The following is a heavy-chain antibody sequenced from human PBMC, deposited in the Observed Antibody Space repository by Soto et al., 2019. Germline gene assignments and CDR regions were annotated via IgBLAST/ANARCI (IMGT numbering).Heavy chain of an antibody. D-gene: IGHD4-17*01. Sequence: QVQLVQSGAEVKKPGASVKVSCKASGYTFSGSVMHWVRQAPGQRLEWMGWINADNGNTKYSQKFQGRVTITRDTSSSTGYMELSSLRSEDTTVYYGATEIDGTTVTSLDYWGQGTLVTVST. V-gene: IGHV1-3*01. CDR3: ATEIDGTTVTSLDY. CDR1: GYTFSGSV. J-gene: IGHJ4*02. CDR2: INADNGNT.